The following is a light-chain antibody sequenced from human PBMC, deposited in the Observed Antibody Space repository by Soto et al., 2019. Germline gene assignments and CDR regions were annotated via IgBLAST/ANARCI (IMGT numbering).Light chain of an antibody. CDR1: QSVSSN. CDR2: GAS. J-gene: IGKJ1*01. V-gene: IGKV3-15*01. Sequence: EIVMTQSPATLSVSPGERATLSCRASQSVSSNLAWYQLKPGQAPRFLIYGASTRATGIPARFSGSGSGTDFTLTITSLQSEDFAVYYCQQYNDWPWTFGQGTKVAIK. CDR3: QQYNDWPWT.